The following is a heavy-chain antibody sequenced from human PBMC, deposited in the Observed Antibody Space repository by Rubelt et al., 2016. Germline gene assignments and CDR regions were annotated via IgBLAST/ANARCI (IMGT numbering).Heavy chain of an antibody. V-gene: IGHV4-30-2*04. J-gene: IGHJ6*03. Sequence: TYYNPSLKSRVTISVDTSKNQFSLKLSSVTAADTAVYYCARGPPLYYMDVWGKGTTVTVSS. CDR2: T. CDR3: ARGPPLYYMDV.